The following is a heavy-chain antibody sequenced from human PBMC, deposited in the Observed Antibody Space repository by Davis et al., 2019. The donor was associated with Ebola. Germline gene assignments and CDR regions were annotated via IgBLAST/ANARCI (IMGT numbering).Heavy chain of an antibody. J-gene: IGHJ6*02. CDR1: GYTFTSYG. V-gene: IGHV1-2*04. D-gene: IGHD2-15*01. Sequence: ASVKVSCKASGYTFTSYGISWVRQAPGQGLEWMGWINPNSGGTNYAQKFQGWVTMTRDTSISTVYMELSSLRSEDTAVYYCARVCSGGSCYYYYGMDVWGQGTTVTVSS. CDR3: ARVCSGGSCYYYYGMDV. CDR2: INPNSGGT.